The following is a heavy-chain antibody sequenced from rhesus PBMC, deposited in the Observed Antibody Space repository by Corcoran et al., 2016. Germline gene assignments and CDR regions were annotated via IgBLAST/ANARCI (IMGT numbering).Heavy chain of an antibody. J-gene: IGHJ4*01. CDR3: TRDYGSSSFFDY. Sequence: EVQLVESGGGLVQPGGSLRLSCAASGFTFSNYWMSWVRQAPGKGLEWVGFIKNKADGGKAADAESVKGRFTISRDDSKNTLYLQMKSLKTEDTAVYYCTRDYGSSSFFDYWGQGVLVTVSS. CDR1: GFTFSNYW. CDR2: IKNKADGGKA. D-gene: IGHD4-29*01. V-gene: IGHV3S11*01.